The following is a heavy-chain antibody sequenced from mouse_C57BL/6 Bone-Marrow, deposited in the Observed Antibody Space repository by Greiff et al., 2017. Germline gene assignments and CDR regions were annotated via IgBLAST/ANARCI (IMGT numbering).Heavy chain of an antibody. J-gene: IGHJ4*01. Sequence: EVQLVESGGGLVQPGGSLKLSCAASGFTFSDYYMYWVRQTPEKRLEWVAYISNGGGSTYYPDTVKGRFTISRDNAKNPLYLQMSRLKSEDTAMYYCARQDGNPYYYAMDYWGQGTSVTVSS. CDR3: ARQDGNPYYYAMDY. CDR1: GFTFSDYY. CDR2: ISNGGGST. D-gene: IGHD2-1*01. V-gene: IGHV5-12*01.